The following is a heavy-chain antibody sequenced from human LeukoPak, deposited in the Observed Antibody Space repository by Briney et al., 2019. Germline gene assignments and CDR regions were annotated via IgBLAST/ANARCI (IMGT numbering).Heavy chain of an antibody. D-gene: IGHD2-15*01. Sequence: GGSLRLSCAASGFTFSSYAMSWVRQAPGKGLEWVSAISSTSYYIYYADSVRGRFAISRDNAKNSLDLQMNSLRAEDTAVYYCARDVGFCGGGSCLYYYMDVWGKGTTVTVSS. CDR1: GFTFSSYA. CDR3: ARDVGFCGGGSCLYYYMDV. V-gene: IGHV3-21*01. CDR2: ISSTSYYI. J-gene: IGHJ6*03.